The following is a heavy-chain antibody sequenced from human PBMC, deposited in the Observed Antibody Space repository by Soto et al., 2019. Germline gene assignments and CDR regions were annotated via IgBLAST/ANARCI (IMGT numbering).Heavy chain of an antibody. CDR3: ARVRAAATPPFDP. CDR2: IYYSGNT. Sequence: PSETLSLTCIVSGGSISSNDFYWSWIRQHPGKGLEWIGYIYYSGNTYYNPSLKSRVTILVDTSKNQFSLKVSSVTAADTAVYYCARVRAAATPPFDPWGQGSLVTVSS. CDR1: GGSISSNDFY. V-gene: IGHV4-31*03. D-gene: IGHD6-25*01. J-gene: IGHJ5*02.